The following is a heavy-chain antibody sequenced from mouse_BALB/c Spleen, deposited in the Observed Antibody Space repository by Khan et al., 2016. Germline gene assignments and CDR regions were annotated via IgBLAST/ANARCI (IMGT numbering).Heavy chain of an antibody. CDR1: GYTFTNYG. J-gene: IGHJ3*01. CDR3: ARYGNYEFFAF. V-gene: IGHV9-1*02. CDR2: INTYTGEP. Sequence: QIQLVQSGPELKKPGETVKISCKASGYTFTNYGMNWVKQAPGQGLKWMGWINTYTGEPTYVDDFKGRLAFSLESSASTAYMQITNLTNEDMATYFCARYGNYEFFAFWGQGALVTVSA. D-gene: IGHD2-1*01.